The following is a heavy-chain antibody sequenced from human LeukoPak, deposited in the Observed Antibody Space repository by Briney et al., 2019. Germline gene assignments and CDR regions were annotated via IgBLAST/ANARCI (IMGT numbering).Heavy chain of an antibody. J-gene: IGHJ4*02. Sequence: GGSLRLSCAASGFTFSSYAMSWVRQPPGKGLEWVSAISGSGGSTYYADSVKGRFTISRDNSKNTLYLQMNSLRAEDTAVYYCARHGSSWYEKDYFDYWGQGTLVTVSS. V-gene: IGHV3-23*01. CDR3: ARHGSSWYEKDYFDY. CDR1: GFTFSSYA. D-gene: IGHD6-13*01. CDR2: ISGSGGST.